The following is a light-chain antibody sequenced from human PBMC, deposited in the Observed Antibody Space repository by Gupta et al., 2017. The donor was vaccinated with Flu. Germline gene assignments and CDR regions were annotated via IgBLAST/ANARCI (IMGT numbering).Light chain of an antibody. CDR3: MQNIQLPRT. Sequence: DIAMTQTPLSLSVTPGQAASISCRSSQSLLHSNGKTYLFWYMQKPGQPPQLLMYEASNRFSGVPDRFNGSGSGTDFTLKISRVEAEDVGIYYCMQNIQLPRTFGQGTKVEIK. V-gene: IGKV2D-29*01. J-gene: IGKJ1*01. CDR1: QSLLHSNGKTY. CDR2: EAS.